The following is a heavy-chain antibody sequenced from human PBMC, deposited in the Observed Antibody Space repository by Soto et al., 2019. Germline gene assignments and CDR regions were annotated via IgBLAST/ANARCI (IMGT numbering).Heavy chain of an antibody. J-gene: IGHJ4*02. CDR3: VKDVGSRHYDFTNFDS. CDR2: IDWNRATT. V-gene: IGHV3-9*01. Sequence: EVQLLESGGGVVQPGGSLRLSCIASGFIFDDYAIHWVRQVPGKGLEWVSGIDWNRATTGYADSVKGRFTLSRDNARNSVLLQMNSLRPEDTARYYCVKDVGSRHYDFTNFDSWGQGTLVTVSS. CDR1: GFIFDDYA. D-gene: IGHD3-3*01.